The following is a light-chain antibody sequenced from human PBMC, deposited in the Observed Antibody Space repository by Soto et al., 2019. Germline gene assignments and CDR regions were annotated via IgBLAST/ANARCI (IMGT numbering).Light chain of an antibody. J-gene: IGKJ4*01. CDR1: QSVSSY. V-gene: IGKV3-11*01. Sequence: EIVLTQSQATLSLSPGERANLSCRASQSVSSYLAWYQQKPGQAPRLLIYDASNRATGIPARFSGSGSGTDFTLTISSLEPEDFAVYYCQQRSNWPSTFGGGTKVEIK. CDR2: DAS. CDR3: QQRSNWPST.